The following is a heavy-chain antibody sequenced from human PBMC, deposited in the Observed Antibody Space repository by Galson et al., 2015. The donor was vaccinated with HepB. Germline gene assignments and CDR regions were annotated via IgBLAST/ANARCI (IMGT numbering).Heavy chain of an antibody. J-gene: IGHJ4*02. CDR2: TYYRSRWYY. CDR1: GDSVSSNRAS. D-gene: IGHD3-22*01. CDR3: ARAPDYDTSGYYRELYYFHY. V-gene: IGHV6-1*01. Sequence: CAISGDSVSSNRASWNWIRQSPSRGLEWLGRTYYRSRWYYDYAISVKGRMTINPDTSENQFSLHLNSVTPEDTAVYYCARAPDYDTSGYYRELYYFHYWGQGTLVTVSS.